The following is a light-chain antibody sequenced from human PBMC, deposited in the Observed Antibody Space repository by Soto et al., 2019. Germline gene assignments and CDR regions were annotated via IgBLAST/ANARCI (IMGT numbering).Light chain of an antibody. CDR2: DAS. Sequence: DFRMSLYPATLSASVEDRVTTXXRASQNIRGRLAWFQQKPGQAPDLLIYDASSLESGVPQRFSGSGSGTEFTLTISSLLTYDFSTYYGQPYHSYWTFGQGTKVDIK. J-gene: IGKJ1*01. CDR3: QPYHSYWT. CDR1: QNIRGR. V-gene: IGKV1-5*01.